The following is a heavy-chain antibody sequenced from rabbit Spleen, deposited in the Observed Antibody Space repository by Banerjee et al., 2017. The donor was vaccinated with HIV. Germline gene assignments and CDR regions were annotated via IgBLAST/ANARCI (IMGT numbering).Heavy chain of an antibody. CDR2: IYGGSTRST. V-gene: IGHV1S40*01. CDR3: ARSGYVGGDYTWDL. J-gene: IGHJ4*01. Sequence: EESGGGLVKPGASLTLTCTASGIDFSGAYYMCWVRQAPGKGLEWIACIYGGSTRSTYYATWAKGRFTISKTSSTTVTLQLTSLTAADTATYFCARSGYVGGDYTWDLWGPGTLVTVS. D-gene: IGHD1-1*01. CDR1: GIDFSGAYY.